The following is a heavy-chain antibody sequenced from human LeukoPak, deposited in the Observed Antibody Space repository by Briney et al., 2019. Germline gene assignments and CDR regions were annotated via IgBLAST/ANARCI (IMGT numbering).Heavy chain of an antibody. CDR1: GGTFSSYA. Sequence: SVKVSCKASGGTFSSYAISWVRQAPGQGLEWMGRIIPILGIANYAQKFQGRVTITADKSTSTAYMELSSLRSEDTAVYYCAREGGAAAGIRYYYYGMDVWGQGTTVTVSS. V-gene: IGHV1-69*04. CDR2: IIPILGIA. D-gene: IGHD6-13*01. CDR3: AREGGAAAGIRYYYYGMDV. J-gene: IGHJ6*02.